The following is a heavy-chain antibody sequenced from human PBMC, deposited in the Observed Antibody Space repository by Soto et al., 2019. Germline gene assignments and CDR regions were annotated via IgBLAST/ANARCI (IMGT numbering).Heavy chain of an antibody. CDR2: INHSGFT. Sequence: PSETPSLTCAVSGGSLRGHYWSWIRQSPEKGLEWIGEINHSGFTNYNPTLKSRVTISRDASKNQFSLRLSSMTAADSAVYFCARAAVKLGATLFDSWGQGTLVTVSS. V-gene: IGHV4-34*01. J-gene: IGHJ4*02. CDR1: GGSLRGHY. CDR3: ARAAVKLGATLFDS. D-gene: IGHD1-26*01.